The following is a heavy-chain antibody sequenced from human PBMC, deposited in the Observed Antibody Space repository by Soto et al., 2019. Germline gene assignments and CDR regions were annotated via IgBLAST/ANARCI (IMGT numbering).Heavy chain of an antibody. CDR3: ATDGSGSYMYYYGMDV. Sequence: EASVKVSCKASGYTFTSYGISWVRQAPGQGLEWMGWISAYNGNTNYAQKLQGRVTMTTDTSTSTAYMELRSLRSDDTAVYYCATDGSGSYMYYYGMDVWGQGTTVTV. V-gene: IGHV1-18*04. J-gene: IGHJ6*02. D-gene: IGHD3-10*01. CDR2: ISAYNGNT. CDR1: GYTFTSYG.